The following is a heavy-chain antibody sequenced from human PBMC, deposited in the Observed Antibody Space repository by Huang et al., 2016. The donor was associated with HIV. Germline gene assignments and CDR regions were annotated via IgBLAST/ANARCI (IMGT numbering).Heavy chain of an antibody. CDR3: AKDRRAYYYGSGIEY. J-gene: IGHJ4*02. CDR1: GFSFSDSG. D-gene: IGHD3-10*01. V-gene: IGHV3-30*18. CDR2: ISEDVRNK. Sequence: QVQLVESGGGVVEPGRSLRVSCAASGFSFSDSGMAWVRQAPGKGLGWGAVISEDVRNKFYADSVKGRFTISRDNTKNTVYLQMNSLRAGDTAVYYCAKDRRAYYYGSGIEYWGQGARVTVSS.